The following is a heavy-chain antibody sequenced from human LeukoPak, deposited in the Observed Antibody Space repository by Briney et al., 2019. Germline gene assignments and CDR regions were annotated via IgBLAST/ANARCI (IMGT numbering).Heavy chain of an antibody. CDR2: INHSGST. J-gene: IGHJ3*01. CDR1: GGSFSGYY. Sequence: SETLSLTCAVYGGSFSGYYWSWIRQPPGKGLEWIGEINHSGSTNYNPSLKSRVTISVDTSKNQFSLKLSSVTAADSAVYYCAGRPAPFDWLLFAFDFWGQGTMVTVSS. V-gene: IGHV4-34*01. D-gene: IGHD3-9*01. CDR3: AGRPAPFDWLLFAFDF.